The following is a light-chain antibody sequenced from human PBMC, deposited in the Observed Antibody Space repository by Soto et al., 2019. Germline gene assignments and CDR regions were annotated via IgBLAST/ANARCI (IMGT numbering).Light chain of an antibody. CDR2: AAI. Sequence: DIQMTQSPSSLSASVGDRVTITCRASQNILTYLNWYQQRPGKATKFLIYAAISVQDRVPSRFSGSESGTEFNLTIDNLQPEDSEIYYCQQSYSAPLTFGQGTNLEIK. V-gene: IGKV1-39*01. CDR1: QNILTY. J-gene: IGKJ2*01. CDR3: QQSYSAPLT.